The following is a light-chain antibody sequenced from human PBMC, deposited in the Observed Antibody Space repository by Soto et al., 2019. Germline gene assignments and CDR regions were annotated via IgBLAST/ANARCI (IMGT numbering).Light chain of an antibody. J-gene: IGLJ1*01. Sequence: QSALTQPPSASGSPGQSVTISCTGTSSDIGAYNLVSWYQQHPGKAPKLIIHDPSQRPSGVPDRFSGSKSGNTASLTVSGLQAEDEAHYYCSSYTGDNSYVFGTGTKLTVL. CDR3: SSYTGDNSYV. CDR2: DPS. CDR1: SSDIGAYNL. V-gene: IGLV2-8*01.